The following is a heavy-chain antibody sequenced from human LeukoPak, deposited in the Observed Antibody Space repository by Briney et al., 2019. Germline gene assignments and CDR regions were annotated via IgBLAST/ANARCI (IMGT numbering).Heavy chain of an antibody. J-gene: IGHJ4*02. Sequence: ASVTVSCKASGGTFSSYAISWVRQAPGQGLEWMGRIIPILGIANYAQKFQGRVAITADKSTSTAYMELSSLRSEDTAVYYCARDSSSSFSFDYWGQGTLVTVSS. CDR2: IIPILGIA. D-gene: IGHD6-6*01. V-gene: IGHV1-69*04. CDR1: GGTFSSYA. CDR3: ARDSSSSFSFDY.